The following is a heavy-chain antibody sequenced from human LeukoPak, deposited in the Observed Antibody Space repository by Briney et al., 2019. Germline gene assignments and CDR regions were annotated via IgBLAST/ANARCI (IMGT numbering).Heavy chain of an antibody. CDR1: GGTFSSYA. Sequence: ASVKVSCKASGGTFSSYAISWVRQAPGQGLEWMGGFDPGDGETIYAQKFQGRVTMTEDTSTDTAYMELSSPRSEDTAVYYCATGGYYDSSGYYMVPLDYWGQGTLVTVSS. J-gene: IGHJ4*02. V-gene: IGHV1-24*01. CDR2: FDPGDGET. D-gene: IGHD3-22*01. CDR3: ATGGYYDSSGYYMVPLDY.